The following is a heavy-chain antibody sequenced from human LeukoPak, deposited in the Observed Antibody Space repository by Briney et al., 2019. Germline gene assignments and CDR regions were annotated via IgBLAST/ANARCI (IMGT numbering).Heavy chain of an antibody. CDR2: ISAYNGNT. V-gene: IGHV1-18*01. Sequence: GASVKVSSKASGYTFTSYGISWVRQAPGEGLEWMGWISAYNGNTNYAQKLQGRVTMTTDTSTSTAYMELRSLRSDDTAVYYCAKDQRFALSNYDYWGQGTLVTVSS. J-gene: IGHJ4*02. CDR3: AKDQRFALSNYDY. CDR1: GYTFTSYG. D-gene: IGHD2/OR15-2a*01.